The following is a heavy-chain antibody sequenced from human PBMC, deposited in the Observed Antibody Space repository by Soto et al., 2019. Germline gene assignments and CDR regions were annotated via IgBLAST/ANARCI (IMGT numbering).Heavy chain of an antibody. CDR1: GGSISSYY. CDR2: IYYTGST. D-gene: IGHD4-17*01. J-gene: IGHJ2*01. V-gene: IGHV4-59*12. Sequence: QVQLQESGPGLVKPSETLSLTCTVSGGSISSYYWSWIRQSPGKGLECICYIYYTGSTTDNPSLKGRLTMSVVPSRNQCSLKLTSLTVADTALYYCERGHHSTVSYWDFDLWGRGTLVTVS. CDR3: ERGHHSTVSYWDFDL.